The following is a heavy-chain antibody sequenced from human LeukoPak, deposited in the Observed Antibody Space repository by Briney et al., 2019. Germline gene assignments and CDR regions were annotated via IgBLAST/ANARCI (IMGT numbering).Heavy chain of an antibody. V-gene: IGHV3-74*01. J-gene: IGHJ6*02. CDR3: ASDSPYYGMDV. CDR2: INSDGSAT. CDR1: GFPFSSYW. Sequence: GRSLRLSCAASGFPFSSYWMHWVRQVPGKGLLWVSRINSDGSATIYADSVRGRFTISRDNAKNTLYLQMSGLRVEDTAVYHCASDSPYYGMDVWGQGTTVTVSS.